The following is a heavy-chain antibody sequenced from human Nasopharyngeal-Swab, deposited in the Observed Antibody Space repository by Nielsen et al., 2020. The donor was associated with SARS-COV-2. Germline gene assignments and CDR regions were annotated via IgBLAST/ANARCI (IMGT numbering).Heavy chain of an antibody. J-gene: IGHJ6*02. V-gene: IGHV3-13*01. CDR2: IGTAGDT. CDR3: ARDFSEKGYYYYGMDV. D-gene: IGHD1-26*01. CDR1: GFTFSSYD. Sequence: GESLKISCAASGFTFSSYDMHWVRQATGKGLEWVSAIGTAGDTYYPGSVKGRFTISRENAKNSLYLQMNSLRAGDTAVYYCARDFSEKGYYYYGMDVWGQGTTVTVSS.